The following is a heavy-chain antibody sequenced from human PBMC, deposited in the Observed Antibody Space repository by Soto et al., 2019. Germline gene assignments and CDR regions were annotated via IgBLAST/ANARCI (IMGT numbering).Heavy chain of an antibody. CDR2: ISYDGTKT. CDR1: GFTFSIYA. CDR3: ARLWDRWLDA. J-gene: IGHJ5*02. V-gene: IGHV3-30*03. D-gene: IGHD1-26*01. Sequence: PGGSLRLSCAASGFTFSIYAMHWVRQAPGTGLEWVAVISYDGTKTYYADSVKGRFTISRDDSRNSLYLQMNSLKTDDTAVYFCARLWDRWLDAWGQGTLVTVS.